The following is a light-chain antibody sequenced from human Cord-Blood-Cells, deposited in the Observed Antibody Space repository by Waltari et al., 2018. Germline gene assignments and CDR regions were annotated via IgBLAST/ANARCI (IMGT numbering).Light chain of an antibody. CDR2: SND. CDR3: AAWDDSLNGHVV. CDR1: SSNIGSNT. J-gene: IGLJ2*01. Sequence: QSVLTQPPSASGTPGQRVTISCSGSSSNIGSNTVNWYQQLPGTAPKLLIYSNDQRPSGVPDRCSGSKSGTSASRAISGLQSEDEADYYCAAWDDSLNGHVVFGGGTKLTVL. V-gene: IGLV1-44*01.